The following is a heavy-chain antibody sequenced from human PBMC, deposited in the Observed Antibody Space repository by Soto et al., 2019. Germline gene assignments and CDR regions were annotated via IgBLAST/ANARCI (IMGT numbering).Heavy chain of an antibody. D-gene: IGHD6-19*01. CDR2: IYHSGST. CDR3: ARASYSSGWQYYFDY. CDR1: GGSISSGGYS. V-gene: IGHV4-30-2*01. J-gene: IGHJ4*02. Sequence: PSETLSLTCAVSGGSISSGGYSWSWIRQPPGKGLEWIGYIYHSGSTYYNPSLESRVTISVDRSKNQFSLKLSSVAAADTAVYYCARASYSSGWQYYFDYWGQGTLVTVSS.